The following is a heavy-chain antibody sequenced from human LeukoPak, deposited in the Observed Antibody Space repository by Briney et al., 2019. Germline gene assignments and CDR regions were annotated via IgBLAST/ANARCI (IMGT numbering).Heavy chain of an antibody. V-gene: IGHV3-30*01. CDR2: ISYDGSNK. J-gene: IGHJ5*01. Sequence: GRSLRLSCAASGFTFSNYAMHWVRQAPGKGLEWVAVISYDGSNKYYADSVKGRFTISRDNSKNTLYLQMNSLRAEDTVVYYCARANIVVVPAAISNWFDSWGQGTLVTVSS. CDR1: GFTFSNYA. CDR3: ARANIVVVPAAISNWFDS. D-gene: IGHD2-2*01.